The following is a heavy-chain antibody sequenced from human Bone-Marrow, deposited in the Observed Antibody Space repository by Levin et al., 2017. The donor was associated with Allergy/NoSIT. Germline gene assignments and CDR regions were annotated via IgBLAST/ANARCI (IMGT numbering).Heavy chain of an antibody. J-gene: IGHJ5*02. D-gene: IGHD7-27*01. CDR2: ISHDGGDK. Sequence: PGESLKISCVASTVNFDTYGMHWVRQAPGKGLEWVALISHDGGDKSYAKSVKGRFTISRDNSKNTVSLQMNTLRPADSAIYYCAKDFTGEDDTWGQGTLVTVSS. CDR1: TVNFDTYG. V-gene: IGHV3-30*18. CDR3: AKDFTGEDDT.